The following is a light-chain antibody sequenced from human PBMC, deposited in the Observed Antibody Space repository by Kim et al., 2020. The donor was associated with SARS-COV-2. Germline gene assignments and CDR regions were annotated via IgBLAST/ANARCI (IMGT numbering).Light chain of an antibody. CDR1: SSNIGAGYD. J-gene: IGLJ2*01. V-gene: IGLV1-40*01. CDR3: QSYDSSLSGVV. CDR2: GNS. Sequence: RVTIPCTGSSSNIGAGYDVHWYQQLPGTAPKPLIYGNSNRPSGVPDRFSGSKSGTSASLAITGLQAEDEADYYCQSYDSSLSGVVFGGGTQLTVL.